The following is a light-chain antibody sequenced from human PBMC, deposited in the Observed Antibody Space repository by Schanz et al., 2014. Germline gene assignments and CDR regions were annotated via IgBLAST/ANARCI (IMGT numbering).Light chain of an antibody. Sequence: QSALTQPPSASGSPGQSVTISCTGTSSDVGGYNYVSWYQQHPGKAPKLMIYEDTKRPSGVPDRFSGSKSGNTASLTISGLQAEDEADYYCSSYTSSYTQVFGTGTKLTVL. CDR1: SSDVGGYNY. CDR3: SSYTSSYTQV. J-gene: IGLJ1*01. CDR2: EDT. V-gene: IGLV2-8*01.